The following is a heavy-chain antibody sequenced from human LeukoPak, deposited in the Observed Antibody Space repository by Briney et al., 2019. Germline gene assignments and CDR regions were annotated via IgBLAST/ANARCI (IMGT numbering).Heavy chain of an antibody. D-gene: IGHD3-10*01. CDR1: GGSFSGYY. J-gene: IGHJ4*02. CDR2: INHSGST. V-gene: IGHV4-34*01. Sequence: SETLSLTCAVYGGSFSGYYWSWIRQPPGKGLEWIGEINHSGSTNYNPSLKSRVTISVDTSKNQFSLKLSSVTAADTAVYYCARVVYGSGGYSRLLDYWGQGTLVTVSS. CDR3: ARVVYGSGGYSRLLDY.